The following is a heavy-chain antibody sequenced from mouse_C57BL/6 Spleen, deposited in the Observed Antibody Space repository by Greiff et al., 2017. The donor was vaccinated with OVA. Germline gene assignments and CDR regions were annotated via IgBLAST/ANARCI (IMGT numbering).Heavy chain of an antibody. CDR3: ARRAYGSRRYAMDY. Sequence: QVQLKESGAELVRPGTSVKVSCKASGYAFTNYLIEWVKQRPGQGLEWIGVINPGSGGTNYNEKFKGKATLTADKSSSTAYMQLSSLTSEDSAVYFCARRAYGSRRYAMDYWGQGTSVTVSS. J-gene: IGHJ4*01. V-gene: IGHV1-54*01. CDR2: INPGSGGT. CDR1: GYAFTNYL. D-gene: IGHD1-1*01.